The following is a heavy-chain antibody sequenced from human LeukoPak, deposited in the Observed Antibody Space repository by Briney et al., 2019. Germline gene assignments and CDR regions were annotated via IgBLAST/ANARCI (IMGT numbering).Heavy chain of an antibody. D-gene: IGHD3-10*01. V-gene: IGHV3-33*01. J-gene: IGHJ5*02. CDR3: ARDIYGDYYGSGSYP. CDR1: GFTFSSYG. Sequence: GGSLRLSCAASGFTFSSYGMHWVRPAPGKGLEWVAVIWYDGSNKYYADSVKGRFTISRDNSKNTLYLQMNSLRAEDTAVYYCARDIYGDYYGSGSYPWGQGTLVTVSS. CDR2: IWYDGSNK.